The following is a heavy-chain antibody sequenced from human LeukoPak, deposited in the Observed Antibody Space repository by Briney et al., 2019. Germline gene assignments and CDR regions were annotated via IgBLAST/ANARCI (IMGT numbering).Heavy chain of an antibody. CDR2: INHIHTT. D-gene: IGHD5-24*01. Sequence: SETLSLTCAVYGGSFSGYYWAWIRQPPGKGLEWIGEINHIHTTSYNPSLKSRVTISVDTSKNQFSLNLNSVTAADTAVYYCARYNYVARHDVLDIWGQGTMVTISS. CDR1: GGSFSGYY. V-gene: IGHV4-34*01. J-gene: IGHJ3*02. CDR3: ARYNYVARHDVLDI.